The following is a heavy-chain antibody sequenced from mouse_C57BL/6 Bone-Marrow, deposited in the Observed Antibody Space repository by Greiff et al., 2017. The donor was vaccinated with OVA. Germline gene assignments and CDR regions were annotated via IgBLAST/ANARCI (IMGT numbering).Heavy chain of an antibody. D-gene: IGHD2-4*01. J-gene: IGHJ3*01. CDR1: GFTFSSYA. V-gene: IGHV5-4*01. CDR2: ISDGGSYT. Sequence: EVHLVESGGGLVKPGGSLKLSCAASGFTFSSYAMSWVRQTPEKRLEWVATISDGGSYTYYPDNVKGRFTISRDNAKNNLYLQMSHLKSEDTAMYYCARSYDYDGFAYWGQGTLVTVSA. CDR3: ARSYDYDGFAY.